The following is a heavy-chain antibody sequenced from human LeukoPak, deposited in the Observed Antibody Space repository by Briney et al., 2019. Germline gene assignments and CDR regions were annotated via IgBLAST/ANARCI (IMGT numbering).Heavy chain of an antibody. Sequence: PGGSLRLSCAASGFTFDDYAMHWVRQAPGKGLEWVSDISWNSGTIGDADSVKGRFTISRDNAKNSLYLQMNSLRAEDTAVYYCASCSSTSCYGGFDPWGQGTLVTVSS. CDR2: ISWNSGTI. CDR3: ASCSSTSCYGGFDP. CDR1: GFTFDDYA. J-gene: IGHJ5*02. V-gene: IGHV3-9*01. D-gene: IGHD2-2*01.